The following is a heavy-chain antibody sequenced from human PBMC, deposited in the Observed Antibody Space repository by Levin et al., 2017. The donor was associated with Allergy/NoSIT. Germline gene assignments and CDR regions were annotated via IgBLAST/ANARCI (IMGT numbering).Heavy chain of an antibody. CDR2: MNPNSGDT. V-gene: IGHV1-2*02. Sequence: PGGSLRLSCKASGSTFIGYLMHWVRQAPGQGLEWVGWMNPNSGDTNYAQKIQGRVTMTRDTSIHTGYMELSRLTSDDTAVYFCARDHYDSSWGPRLSYWGQGTLVTVSS. D-gene: IGHD3-22*01. CDR1: GSTFIGYL. J-gene: IGHJ4*02. CDR3: ARDHYDSSWGPRLSY.